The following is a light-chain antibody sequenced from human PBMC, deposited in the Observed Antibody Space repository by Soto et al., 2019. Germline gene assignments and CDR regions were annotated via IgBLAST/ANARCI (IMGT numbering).Light chain of an antibody. CDR2: GAS. V-gene: IGKV3-20*01. CDR3: QQYGSSPRVYT. CDR1: QSVSSSY. Sequence: EIVLTQSPGTLSLSPGERATLSCRASQSVSSSYLAWYQQKPGQAPRLLIYGASSRATGIPDRFSGSGSGKDFTLTISRLEPEDFAVDYCQQYGSSPRVYTFGQGTQLEIK. J-gene: IGKJ2*01.